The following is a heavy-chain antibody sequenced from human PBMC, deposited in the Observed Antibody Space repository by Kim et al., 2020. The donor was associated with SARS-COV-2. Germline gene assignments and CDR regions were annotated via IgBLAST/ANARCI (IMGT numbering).Heavy chain of an antibody. D-gene: IGHD5-12*01. CDR3: AKDRDIVATITWGDFDY. J-gene: IGHJ4*02. CDR1: GFTFSSYG. V-gene: IGHV3-30*18. Sequence: GGSLRLSCAASGFTFSSYGMHWVRQAPGKGLEWVAVISYDGSNKYYADSVKGRFTISRDNSKNTLYLQMNSLRAEDTAVYYCAKDRDIVATITWGDFDYWGQGPLVTVSS. CDR2: ISYDGSNK.